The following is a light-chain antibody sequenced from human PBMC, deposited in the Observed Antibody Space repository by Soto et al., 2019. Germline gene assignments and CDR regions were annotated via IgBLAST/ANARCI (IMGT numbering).Light chain of an antibody. Sequence: EIVLTQSPGTLSLSPGERATLSCRASQRVNTNYLAWYQQKPGQAPRLLIYGASTRATGIPARFSGSGSGTFITLTSNMLDPDYFVLYYCQHNSSSVTFGQGTKVDI. CDR1: QRVNTNY. CDR2: GAS. V-gene: IGKV3-20*01. J-gene: IGKJ1*01. CDR3: QHNSSSVT.